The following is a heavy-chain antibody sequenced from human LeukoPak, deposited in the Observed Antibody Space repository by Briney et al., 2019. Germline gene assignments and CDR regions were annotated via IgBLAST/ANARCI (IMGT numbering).Heavy chain of an antibody. CDR3: ARDTGAVAAYFDY. V-gene: IGHV4-59*01. Sequence: KTSETLSLTCTVSGGSISSYYWSWIRQPPGKGLEWIGYIHYSGSTNYNPSLKSRVTISVDTSKNQFSLKLSSVTAADTAVYYCARDTGAVAAYFDYWGQGTLVTVSS. CDR2: IHYSGST. J-gene: IGHJ4*02. D-gene: IGHD6-19*01. CDR1: GGSISSYY.